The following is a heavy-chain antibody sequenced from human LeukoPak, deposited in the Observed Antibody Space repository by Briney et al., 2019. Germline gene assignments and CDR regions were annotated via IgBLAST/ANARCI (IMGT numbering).Heavy chain of an antibody. V-gene: IGHV1-8*02. CDR3: ARAGGYCGRISCPYYFDY. CDR1: GYTFTSSG. Sequence: GASVKVSCKASGYTFTSSGISWVRQAPGQGLEWMGWMNPNSGNTGYAQKFQGRVTMTRNTSTSTAYMELSSLRSEDTAVYYCARAGGYCGRISCPYYFDYWGQGSLVAVSS. J-gene: IGHJ4*02. D-gene: IGHD2-15*01. CDR2: MNPNSGNT.